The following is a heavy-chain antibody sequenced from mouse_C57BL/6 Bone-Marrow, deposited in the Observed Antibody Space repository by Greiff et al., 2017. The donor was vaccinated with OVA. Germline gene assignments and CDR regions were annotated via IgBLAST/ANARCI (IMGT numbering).Heavy chain of an antibody. CDR1: GYSITSGYY. CDR3: ARRPLAYAMDY. D-gene: IGHD1-1*01. V-gene: IGHV3-6*01. J-gene: IGHJ4*01. CDR2: ISYDGSN. Sequence: ESGPGLVKPSQSLSLTCSVTGYSITSGYYWNWIRQFPGNKLEWMGYISYDGSNNYNPSLKNRISITRDTSKNQFFLKLNSVTTEDTATYDSARRPLAYAMDYWGQGTSVTVSS.